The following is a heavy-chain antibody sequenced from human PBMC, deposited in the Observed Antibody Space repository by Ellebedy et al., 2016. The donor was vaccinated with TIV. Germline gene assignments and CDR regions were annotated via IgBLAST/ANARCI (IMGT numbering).Heavy chain of an antibody. J-gene: IGHJ4*02. CDR1: GXTFSSYW. V-gene: IGHV3-7*01. D-gene: IGHD2-15*01. Sequence: GESLKISCAASGXTFSSYWIXXVRKGKGKGLEGEANIKQDGSEKYYVDSVKGRFTISRDNAKNSLYLQMNSLRAEDTAVYYCASYLDATNYWGQGTLVTVSS. CDR2: IKQDGSEK. CDR3: ASYLDATNY.